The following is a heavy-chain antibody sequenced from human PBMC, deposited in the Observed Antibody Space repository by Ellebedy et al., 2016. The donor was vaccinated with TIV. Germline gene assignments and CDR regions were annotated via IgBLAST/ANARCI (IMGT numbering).Heavy chain of an antibody. D-gene: IGHD1-26*01. V-gene: IGHV3-48*02. CDR1: EFTFSYYS. CDR2: IVGTGTTT. Sequence: GGSLRLXXAASEFTFSYYSMNWVRQAAGKGLKWISYIVGTGTTTYYADSVKGRFTISRDNSKNSLFLQMNSLRDDDTAVYYCARRGNYLGDAFDIWGQGAMVIVSS. J-gene: IGHJ3*02. CDR3: ARRGNYLGDAFDI.